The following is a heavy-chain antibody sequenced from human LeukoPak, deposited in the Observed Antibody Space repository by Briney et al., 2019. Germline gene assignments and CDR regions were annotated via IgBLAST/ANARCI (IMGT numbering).Heavy chain of an antibody. CDR1: GGSFSSSNNY. CDR3: ARGMTTVTPHLDY. CDR2: IYYTGSS. Sequence: SETLSLTCTVSGGSFSSSNNYWGWIRQPPGQGLEWIGSIYYTGSSYYSPSLESRLTISVDTPKNHFSLELRSVTAADPAVYFCARGMTTVTPHLDYWGQGTLVTVSS. J-gene: IGHJ4*02. D-gene: IGHD4-17*01. V-gene: IGHV4-39*02.